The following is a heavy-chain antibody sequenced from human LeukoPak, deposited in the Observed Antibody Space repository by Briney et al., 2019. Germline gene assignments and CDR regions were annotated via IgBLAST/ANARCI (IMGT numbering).Heavy chain of an antibody. Sequence: GSLRLSCAASGFTFSSYWMSWVRQAPGKGLEWVANIREDGNEKYYADSVKGQFTISRDNAKNSLFLQMDSLRAEDTAVYYCAKDRVFYWRYFDYWGQGTLVTVSS. CDR1: GFTFSSYW. J-gene: IGHJ4*02. CDR3: AKDRVFYWRYFDY. V-gene: IGHV3-7*01. D-gene: IGHD1-1*01. CDR2: IREDGNEK.